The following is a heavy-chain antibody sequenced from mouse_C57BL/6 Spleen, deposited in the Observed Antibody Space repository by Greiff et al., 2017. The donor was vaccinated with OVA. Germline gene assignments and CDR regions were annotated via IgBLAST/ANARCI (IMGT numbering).Heavy chain of an antibody. D-gene: IGHD2-1*01. CDR2: ISDGGSYT. CDR3: ARVYGNYGDY. J-gene: IGHJ2*01. CDR1: GFTFSSYA. V-gene: IGHV5-4*01. Sequence: EVHLVESGGGLVKPGGSLKLSCAASGFTFSSYAMSWVRQTPEKRLEWVATISDGGSYTYYPDNVKGRFTISRDNAKNNRYLQMSHLKSEDTAMYYCARVYGNYGDYWGQGTTVTVSS.